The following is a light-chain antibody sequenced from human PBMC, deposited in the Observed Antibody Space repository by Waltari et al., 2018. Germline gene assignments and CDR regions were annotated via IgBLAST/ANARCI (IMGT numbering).Light chain of an antibody. V-gene: IGKV3-11*01. CDR1: QRVTSS. Sequence: EVVLTQSPATLSLSPGERATLSCRASQRVTSSLAWYNQKPGQPPGLRINDASNRATGIPARFSGSGSGTDFTLSISSLEPEHSAVYYCQQRSNWPLTFGGGTKVEIK. J-gene: IGKJ4*01. CDR3: QQRSNWPLT. CDR2: DAS.